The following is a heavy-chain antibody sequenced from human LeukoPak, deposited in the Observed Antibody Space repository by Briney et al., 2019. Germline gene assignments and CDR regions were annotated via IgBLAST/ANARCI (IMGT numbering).Heavy chain of an antibody. CDR2: MNPNSGNT. CDR1: GYTFTSYD. J-gene: IGHJ5*02. V-gene: IGHV1-8*01. Sequence: ASVKVSCKASGYTFTSYDINWVRQATGQGLEWMGWMNPNSGNTGYAQKFQGRVTMTRNTSISTAYMELSSLRSEDTAVYYCARRRPFHMVRGASWFDPWGQGTLVTVSS. D-gene: IGHD3-10*01. CDR3: ARRRPFHMVRGASWFDP.